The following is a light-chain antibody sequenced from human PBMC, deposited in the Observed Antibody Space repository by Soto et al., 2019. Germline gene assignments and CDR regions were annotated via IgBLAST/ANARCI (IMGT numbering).Light chain of an antibody. Sequence: EIVVTQSPATLSVSPGEGATLSCRASQSISSNLAWYQQKPGQVPRLLIYGASTRATGTPARFSGSGSGTEFTLTISSLQSEDFAVYYCQQYHNGWTFGHGTKVEIK. CDR2: GAS. V-gene: IGKV3-15*01. CDR1: QSISSN. CDR3: QQYHNGWT. J-gene: IGKJ1*01.